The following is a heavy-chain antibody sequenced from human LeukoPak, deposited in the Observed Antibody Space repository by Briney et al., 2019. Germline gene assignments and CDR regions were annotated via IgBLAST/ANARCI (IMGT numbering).Heavy chain of an antibody. J-gene: IGHJ5*02. Sequence: ASVKVSCKASGYTFTGCFLHWVRQAPGQGLEWMGWINPNSGGTTFAQKFQGRVTMTRDTSISTAYMELSRLRSDDTAVYYCARVFNYYDTSGYYTWGQGTLVTVSS. D-gene: IGHD3-22*01. CDR1: GYTFTGCF. CDR2: INPNSGGT. V-gene: IGHV1-2*02. CDR3: ARVFNYYDTSGYYT.